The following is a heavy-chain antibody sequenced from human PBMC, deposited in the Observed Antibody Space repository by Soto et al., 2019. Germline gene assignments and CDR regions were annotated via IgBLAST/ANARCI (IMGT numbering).Heavy chain of an antibody. CDR3: AKGRNYYDILRTHFDY. D-gene: IGHD3-9*01. V-gene: IGHV3-23*01. J-gene: IGHJ4*02. CDR1: GFTFSSYA. CDR2: ISGSGGST. Sequence: GGSLRLSCAASGFTFSSYAMSWVRQAPGKGLEWVSAISGSGGSTYYADSVKGRFTISRDNSKNTLYLQMNSLRAEDTAVYYCAKGRNYYDILRTHFDYWGQGTLVTVSS.